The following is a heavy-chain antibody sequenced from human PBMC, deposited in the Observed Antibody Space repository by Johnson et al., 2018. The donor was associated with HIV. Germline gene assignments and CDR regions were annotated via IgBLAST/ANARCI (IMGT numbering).Heavy chain of an antibody. CDR2: IKQDGSEK. D-gene: IGHD3-10*01. J-gene: IGHJ3*02. V-gene: IGHV3-7*01. CDR1: GFTFSSYW. CDR3: ARDASRGYGSELDAFDI. Sequence: EVLLLESGGGVVQPGRSLRLSCIASGFTFSSYWMSWVRQAPGKGLEWVANIKQDGSEKYYADSVKGRFTISRDNSKNTLYLQMNSLRAEDTAVYYCARDASRGYGSELDAFDIWGQGTMVTVSS.